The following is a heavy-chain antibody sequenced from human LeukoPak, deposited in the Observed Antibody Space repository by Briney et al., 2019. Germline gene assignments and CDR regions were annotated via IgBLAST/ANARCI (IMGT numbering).Heavy chain of an antibody. J-gene: IGHJ4*02. D-gene: IGHD6-19*01. CDR2: IIPIFDTA. CDR1: GGTFSSYA. Sequence: SVKVSCTASGGTFSSYAISWVRQAPGQGLEWMGGIIPIFDTANYAQKFQGRVTITADESTSTAYMELSSLRSEDTAVYYCARAINQLGAVAFDYWGQGTLVTVSS. V-gene: IGHV1-69*13. CDR3: ARAINQLGAVAFDY.